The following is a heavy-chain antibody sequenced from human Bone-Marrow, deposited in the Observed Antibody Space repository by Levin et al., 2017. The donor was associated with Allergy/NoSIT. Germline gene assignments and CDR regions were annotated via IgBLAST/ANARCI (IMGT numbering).Heavy chain of an antibody. CDR3: ARFKGSDTAGYFDY. CDR1: GFTFRGSG. D-gene: IGHD6-19*01. CDR2: VSYDGTKQ. V-gene: IGHV3-33*05. J-gene: IGHJ4*02. Sequence: LSLTCAASGFTFRGSGMHWVRQAAGKGLEWVALVSYDGTKQFYADSVRGRFTISRDNSKNTLYFQINSLRAEDTAVYFCARFKGSDTAGYFDYWGQGILVTVSS.